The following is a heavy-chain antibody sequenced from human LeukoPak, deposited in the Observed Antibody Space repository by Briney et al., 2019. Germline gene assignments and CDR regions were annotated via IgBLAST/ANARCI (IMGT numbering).Heavy chain of an antibody. CDR3: AREHYYYDSSAYSDAFDI. J-gene: IGHJ3*02. CDR2: LSGGGGST. Sequence: PGGSLRLSCAASGFTFSSSAMSWVRQAPGKGLDWVSGLSGGGGSTYYADSVKGRFTISRDNAKNSLYLQMNSLRAEDTAVYYCAREHYYYDSSAYSDAFDIWGQGTMVTVSS. CDR1: GFTFSSSA. D-gene: IGHD3-22*01. V-gene: IGHV3-23*01.